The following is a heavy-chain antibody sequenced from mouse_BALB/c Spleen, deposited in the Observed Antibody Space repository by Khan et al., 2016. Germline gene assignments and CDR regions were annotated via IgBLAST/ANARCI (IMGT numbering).Heavy chain of an antibody. CDR2: ISDGGSYN. D-gene: IGHD2-14*01. J-gene: IGHJ3*01. CDR1: GFTFSDYY. CDR3: ARDDRWFAY. V-gene: IGHV5-4*02. Sequence: EVELVESGGGLVKPGGSLKLSCAASGFTFSDYYMYWVRQTPEKRLEWVATISDGGSYNYYPDSVTGRFTISRDNAKNNLYLQMSSLKSEDTAMYYCARDDRWFAYWGQGTLVTVSA.